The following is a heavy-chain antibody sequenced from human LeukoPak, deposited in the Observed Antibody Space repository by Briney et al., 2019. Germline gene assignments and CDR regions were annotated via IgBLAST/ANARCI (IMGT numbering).Heavy chain of an antibody. D-gene: IGHD3-3*01. Sequence: GGSLRLSCAASGFTFSSYAMHWVRQARDKGLKWVAVISYDGSNKYYADSVKGRFTISRDNSKNTLYVQMNSLRAEDTAVYYCARSYDFWSGYYLQNAFDIWGQGTMVTVSS. CDR2: ISYDGSNK. J-gene: IGHJ3*02. CDR3: ARSYDFWSGYYLQNAFDI. V-gene: IGHV3-30*04. CDR1: GFTFSSYA.